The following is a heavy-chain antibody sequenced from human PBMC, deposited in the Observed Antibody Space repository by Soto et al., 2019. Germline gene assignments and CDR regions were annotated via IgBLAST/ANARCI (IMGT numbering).Heavy chain of an antibody. J-gene: IGHJ6*03. V-gene: IGHV3-15*01. CDR2: IKSKTDGGTT. CDR3: TPPGITAAGTRLGNYYYYMDV. CDR1: GFTFSNAW. D-gene: IGHD6-13*01. Sequence: GGSLRLSCAASGFTFSNAWMAWVRQAPGKGLEWVGRIKSKTDGGTTDYAAPVKGRFSISRDDSENTLYLQMNSLKTADTAVYYFTPPGITAAGTRLGNYYYYMDVWGKGTTVTVSS.